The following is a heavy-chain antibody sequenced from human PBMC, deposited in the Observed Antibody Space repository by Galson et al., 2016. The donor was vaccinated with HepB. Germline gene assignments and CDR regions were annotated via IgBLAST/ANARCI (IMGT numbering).Heavy chain of an antibody. Sequence: QSGAEVKKPGESLRISCKGSGYSFSTYWIGWVRQMPGKGLEWMGIIYPGDSDTRYGPAFQGQVSISANQSISPAYLRSNSLKSSDTAMYYCARGGGVGYYNSLTGWPIRTCEIWGQGTKVTVSS. D-gene: IGHD3-9*01. V-gene: IGHV5-51*01. CDR3: ARGGGVGYYNSLTGWPIRTCEI. CDR1: GYSFSTYW. CDR2: IYPGDSDT. J-gene: IGHJ3*02.